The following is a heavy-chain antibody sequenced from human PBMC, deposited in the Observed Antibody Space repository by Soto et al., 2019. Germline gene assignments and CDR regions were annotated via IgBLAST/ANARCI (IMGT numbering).Heavy chain of an antibody. J-gene: IGHJ6*02. V-gene: IGHV1-3*01. D-gene: IGHD2-2*01. CDR3: ARGVENIVVVLDVFGYYGMDV. Sequence: ASVKVSCKASGYSFTRYAIYWVRQAPGQRLEWMGWINAGNGNTKYSQKLQGRVTFTGDTSASTAHMELSSLRSEDTAVYFCARGVENIVVVLDVFGYYGMDVWGQRTTVTVSS. CDR2: INAGNGNT. CDR1: GYSFTRYA.